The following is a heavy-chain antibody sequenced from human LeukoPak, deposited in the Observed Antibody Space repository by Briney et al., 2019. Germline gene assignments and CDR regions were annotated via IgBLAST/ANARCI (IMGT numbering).Heavy chain of an antibody. CDR1: GFTFSSYA. CDR2: ISGSGGST. V-gene: IGHV3-23*01. CDR3: AKDPPQHTDY. J-gene: IGHJ4*02. Sequence: GGSLRLSCAASGFTFSSYAMHWVRQAPGKGLEWVSVISGSGGSTYYADSVKGRFTISRDNSENTLYLQMNSLRAEDTAVYYCAKDPPQHTDYWGQGTLVTVSS.